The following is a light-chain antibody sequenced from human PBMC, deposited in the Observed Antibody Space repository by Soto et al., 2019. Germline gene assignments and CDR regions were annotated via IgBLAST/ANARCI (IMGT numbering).Light chain of an antibody. V-gene: IGLV2-14*01. J-gene: IGLJ1*01. CDR3: SSSTPTRGLV. CDR2: DVS. CDR1: SSVLTYNS. Sequence: QSALTEPASVSVSLGQSISISCTEDSSVLTYNSVSWYQHHPHKAPKLIIYDVSYRPSGVSTRFSGSQSAGSASLTISGLQAEDEADYYCSSSTPTRGLVFGSGTKVTVL.